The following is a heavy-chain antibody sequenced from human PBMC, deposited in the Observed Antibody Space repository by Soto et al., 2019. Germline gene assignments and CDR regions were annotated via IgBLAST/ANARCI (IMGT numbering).Heavy chain of an antibody. CDR3: ARGILRPNHYMDV. D-gene: IGHD1-26*01. Sequence: VHMQDPGPGLVTPYQTRSLPSIISGASIRRGGSCWTWIPQHPGKGMGGIGYIYDSGSAFYNPSLKSRVTMSVDTSKNQFSLNLRSVTAADTSVFYCARGILRPNHYMDVWGKGTEVAVSS. V-gene: IGHV4-31*03. J-gene: IGHJ6*03. CDR2: IYDSGSA. CDR1: GASIRRGGSC.